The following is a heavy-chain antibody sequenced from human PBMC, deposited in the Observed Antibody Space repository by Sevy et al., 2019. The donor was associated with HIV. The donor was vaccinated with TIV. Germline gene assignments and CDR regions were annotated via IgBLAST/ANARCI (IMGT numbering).Heavy chain of an antibody. CDR1: GFIFSDFY. D-gene: IGHD3-10*01. CDR3: AREIREFLSPTSFDL. J-gene: IGHJ5*01. V-gene: IGHV3-11*06. CDR2: ISSRSTYT. Sequence: GGSLRLSCEVSGFIFSDFYMSWIRQAPGKGLEWISFISSRSTYTKYTNSVKGRFTISRDNAKNSLYLQMDSLRVEDTAVYYCAREIREFLSPTSFDLWGRGTLVTVSS.